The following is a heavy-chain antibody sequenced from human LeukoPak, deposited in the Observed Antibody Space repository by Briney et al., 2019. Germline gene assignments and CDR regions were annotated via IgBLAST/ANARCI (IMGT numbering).Heavy chain of an antibody. CDR3: ARDRYCSSTSCYDY. CDR2: ISSSSSYI. CDR1: GFTFSSYS. D-gene: IGHD2-2*01. J-gene: IGHJ4*02. V-gene: IGHV3-21*01. Sequence: GGSLRLSCAASGFTFSSYSMNWVRQAPGKGLEWVSSISSSSSYIYYADSVKGRFTISRDNAKNSLYLQMNSPRAEDTAVYYCARDRYCSSTSCYDYWGQGTLVTVSS.